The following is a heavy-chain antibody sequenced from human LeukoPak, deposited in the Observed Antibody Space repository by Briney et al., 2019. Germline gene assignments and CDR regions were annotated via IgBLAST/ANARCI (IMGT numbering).Heavy chain of an antibody. V-gene: IGHV5-51*01. CDR3: ARQGGDYDYVWGSYGLDY. Sequence: GESLKISCKGSGYSFTSYWIGWVRQMPGKGLEWMGIIYPGDSDTRYSPSFQGQVTISADKSISTAYLQWSSLKASDTAMYYCARQGGDYDYVWGSYGLDYWGQGTLVTVSS. D-gene: IGHD3-16*01. CDR2: IYPGDSDT. J-gene: IGHJ4*02. CDR1: GYSFTSYW.